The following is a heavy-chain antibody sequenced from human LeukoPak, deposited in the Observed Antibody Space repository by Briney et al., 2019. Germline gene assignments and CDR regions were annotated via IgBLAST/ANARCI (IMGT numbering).Heavy chain of an antibody. Sequence: PGGSLRLSCAASGSTFSSYAMHWVHQAPGKGLEYVSAISSNGGSTYYANSVKGRFTISRDNSKNTLYLQMGSLRAEDMAVYYCARVSKEAVGAFDIWGQGTMVTVSS. CDR1: GSTFSSYA. CDR2: ISSNGGST. J-gene: IGHJ3*02. V-gene: IGHV3-64*01. D-gene: IGHD1-26*01. CDR3: ARVSKEAVGAFDI.